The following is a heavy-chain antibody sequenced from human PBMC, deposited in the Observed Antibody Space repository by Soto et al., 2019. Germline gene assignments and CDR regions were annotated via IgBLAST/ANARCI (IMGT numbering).Heavy chain of an antibody. Sequence: QAQLVQSGAEVKKPGASVKVSCQAGGYTFADYGISWVRQAPGQGLEWVGWIGPYNGNTNYPQNLQDRVTMTTDTATNTAYMELSSLKSDDTALYYCARCYFTVGSCYTCWHFDLWGRGTLLTVSS. CDR3: ARCYFTVGSCYTCWHFDL. V-gene: IGHV1-18*01. CDR2: IGPYNGNT. J-gene: IGHJ2*01. D-gene: IGHD2-15*01. CDR1: GYTFADYG.